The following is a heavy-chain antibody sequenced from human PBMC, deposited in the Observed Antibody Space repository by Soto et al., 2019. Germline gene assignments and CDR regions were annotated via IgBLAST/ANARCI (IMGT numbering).Heavy chain of an antibody. J-gene: IGHJ4*02. CDR2: INGDGTTT. CDR3: VRDLSVTTKFDY. Sequence: EVQLVESGGGLVQPGGSLRLSCAASGFTFSSYWMYWVRQAPGKGLVWVSRINGDGTTTGYADFVKGRFSIYRDSAKNTLYLQMTSLRAEDTAVYDGVRDLSVTTKFDYWDQGTLFTVAS. D-gene: IGHD4-17*01. V-gene: IGHV3-74*01. CDR1: GFTFSSYW.